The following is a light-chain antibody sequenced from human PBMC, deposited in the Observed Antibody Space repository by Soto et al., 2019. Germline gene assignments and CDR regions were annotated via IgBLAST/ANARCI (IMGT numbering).Light chain of an antibody. CDR1: QSVSIW. CDR2: KAS. V-gene: IGKV1-5*03. Sequence: DIQMTQSPSTLSASVGDRVTITCRASQSVSIWLAWYQQKPGKAPKLLIYKASSLESGVPSRFSCSGSGTEFTLTISSLQPDDFATYYCQQYNSYSRTFGQGTKVEVK. J-gene: IGKJ1*01. CDR3: QQYNSYSRT.